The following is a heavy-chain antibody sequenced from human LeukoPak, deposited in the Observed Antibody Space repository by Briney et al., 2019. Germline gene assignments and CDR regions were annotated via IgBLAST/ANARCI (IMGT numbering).Heavy chain of an antibody. D-gene: IGHD5-18*01. CDR3: ARDRVTARHPTCSDY. V-gene: IGHV1-46*01. CDR2: INPSGGST. J-gene: IGHJ4*02. CDR1: GYTFTSYY. Sequence: ASVKVSCKASGYTFTSYYMHWVRQAPGQGLEWMGIINPSGGSTSYAQKFQGRVTMTRDMSTSTVYMELSSLRSEDTAVYYCARDRVTARHPTCSDYWGQGTLVTVSS.